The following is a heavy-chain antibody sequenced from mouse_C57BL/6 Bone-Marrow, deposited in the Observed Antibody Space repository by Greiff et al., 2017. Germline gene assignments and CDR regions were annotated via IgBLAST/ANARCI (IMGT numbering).Heavy chain of an antibody. Sequence: QVQLQQSGAELVKPGASVKLSCKASGYTFTSYWMHWVKQRPGQGLEWIGMIHPNSGSTNYNEKFKSKATLTVDKSSSTAYMQLSSLTSEDSAVYNGARMTWGNYGSTRDYWGQGTTLTVSS. CDR3: ARMTWGNYGSTRDY. J-gene: IGHJ2*01. V-gene: IGHV1-64*01. D-gene: IGHD1-1*01. CDR2: IHPNSGST. CDR1: GYTFTSYW.